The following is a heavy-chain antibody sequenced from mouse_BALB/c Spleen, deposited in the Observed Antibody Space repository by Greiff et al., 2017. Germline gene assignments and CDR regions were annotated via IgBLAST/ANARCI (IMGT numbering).Heavy chain of an antibody. CDR3: AIYYDYDYAMDY. CDR1: GYTFTSYW. J-gene: IGHJ4*01. CDR2: INPSTGYT. Sequence: QVQLKQSGAELAKPGASVKMSCKASGYTFTSYWMHWVKQRPGQGLEWIGYINPSTGYTEYNQKFKDKATLTADKSSSTAYMQLSSLTSEDSAVYYCAIYYDYDYAMDYWGQGTSVTVSS. V-gene: IGHV1-7*01. D-gene: IGHD2-4*01.